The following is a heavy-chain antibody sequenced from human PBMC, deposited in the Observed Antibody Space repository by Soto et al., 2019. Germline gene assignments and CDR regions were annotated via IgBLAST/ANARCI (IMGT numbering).Heavy chain of an antibody. J-gene: IGHJ4*02. CDR2: IWYDGSNK. CDR1: GFTFGSYG. CDR3: ASGVHRPGMWCDY. D-gene: IGHD2-21*01. V-gene: IGHV3-33*01. Sequence: QVQLVESGGGVVQPGRSLRPSCAASGFTFGSYGMQWFRQAPGKGLERVAVIWYDGSNKYYADSVKGRFTISRDNSKNTQYLQMNSLRAEAKAVYYCASGVHRPGMWCDYWGQATLVTVAS.